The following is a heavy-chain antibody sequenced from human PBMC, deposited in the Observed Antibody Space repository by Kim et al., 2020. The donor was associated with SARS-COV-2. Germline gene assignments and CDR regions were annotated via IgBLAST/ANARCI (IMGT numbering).Heavy chain of an antibody. D-gene: IGHD5-12*01. Sequence: SVKVSCKASGGTSSSYAISWVRQAPGQGLEWMGGIIPIFGTANYAQKFQGRVTITADESTSTAYMALSSLRSEDTAVYYCPRDKPLGLHYYYYYMDVWG. CDR2: IIPIFGTA. J-gene: IGHJ6*03. V-gene: IGHV1-69*13. CDR3: PRDKPLGLHYYYYYMDV. CDR1: GGTSSSYA.